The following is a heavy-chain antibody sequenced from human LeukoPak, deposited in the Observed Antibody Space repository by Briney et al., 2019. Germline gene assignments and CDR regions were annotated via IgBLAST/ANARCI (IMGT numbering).Heavy chain of an antibody. D-gene: IGHD2-15*01. J-gene: IGHJ1*01. V-gene: IGHV3-7*01. Sequence: GGSLRLPCVASGFTFSNYWMAWIRHAPGRGLERVANINKDGSETYYLDSVRGRFTISRDNAKNSLYLQMNTLGAEDTAVYYCVRELVVGPAEYFQNWGQGTLVTVSS. CDR3: VRELVVGPAEYFQN. CDR2: INKDGSET. CDR1: GFTFSNYW.